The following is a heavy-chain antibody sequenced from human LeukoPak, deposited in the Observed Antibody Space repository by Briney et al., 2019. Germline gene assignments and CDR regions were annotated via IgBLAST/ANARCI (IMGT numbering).Heavy chain of an antibody. J-gene: IGHJ4*02. CDR3: ARGASRADY. CDR2: ISSSSSYI. Sequence: GSLRLSCAASGFTFRSYNMNWVRQAPGKRPEWVSSISSSSSYIYYADSVKGRFTISRDNAKNSLYLQMNSLRAEDTALYYCARGASRADYWGQGTLVTVSS. CDR1: GFTFRSYN. V-gene: IGHV3-21*01.